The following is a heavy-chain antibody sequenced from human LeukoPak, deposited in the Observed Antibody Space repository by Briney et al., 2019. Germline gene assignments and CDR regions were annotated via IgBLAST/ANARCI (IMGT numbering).Heavy chain of an antibody. D-gene: IGHD5-18*01. Sequence: PSETLSPTCAVYGGSFSGYYWSWIRQPPGKGLEWIGEINHSGSTNYNPSLKSRVTISVDTSKNQFSLKLSSVTAADTAVYYCARGRPHPPYSYVLWTSLVDYWGKGTLVTVSS. J-gene: IGHJ4*02. CDR1: GGSFSGYY. CDR2: INHSGST. V-gene: IGHV4-34*01. CDR3: ARGRPHPPYSYVLWTSLVDY.